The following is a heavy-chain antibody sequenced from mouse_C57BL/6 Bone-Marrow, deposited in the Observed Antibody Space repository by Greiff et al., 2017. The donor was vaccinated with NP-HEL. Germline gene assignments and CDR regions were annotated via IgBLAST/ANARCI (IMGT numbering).Heavy chain of an antibody. Sequence: EVKLVESGPSLVRPSQTLSLTCTVTGFSINSDCYWIWIRQFPGNKLEYIGYTFYSGITYYNPSLESRTYITRDTSKNQFSLKLSSVTTEDTATYYCARGDYYGSSYPWYFDVWGTGTTVTVSS. D-gene: IGHD1-1*01. J-gene: IGHJ1*03. CDR3: ARGDYYGSSYPWYFDV. CDR2: TFYSGIT. V-gene: IGHV3-3*01. CDR1: GFSINSDCY.